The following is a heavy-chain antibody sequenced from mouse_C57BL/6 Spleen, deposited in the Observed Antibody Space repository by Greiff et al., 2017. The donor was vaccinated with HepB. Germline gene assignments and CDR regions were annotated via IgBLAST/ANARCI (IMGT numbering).Heavy chain of an antibody. J-gene: IGHJ1*03. CDR1: GFTFSDYG. D-gene: IGHD2-3*01. CDR2: ISSGSSTI. V-gene: IGHV5-17*01. CDR3: ARPKIYDGYYSWYFDV. Sequence: EVKVVESGGGLVKPGGSLKLSCAASGFTFSDYGMHWVRQAPEKGLEWVAYISSGSSTIYYADTVKGRFTISRDNAKNTLFLQMTSLRSEDTAMYYCARPKIYDGYYSWYFDVWGTGTTVTVSS.